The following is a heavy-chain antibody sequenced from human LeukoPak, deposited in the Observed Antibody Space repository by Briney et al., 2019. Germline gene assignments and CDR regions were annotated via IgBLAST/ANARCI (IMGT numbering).Heavy chain of an antibody. CDR2: ISATGGTI. J-gene: IGHJ4*02. Sequence: GGSLRLSCAASGFTFSSNGMNWVRQAPGKGLEWVSYISATGGTIYYADSVKGRFTISRDNAKNSIYLQMNSLRAEDTAVYYCSKKGQNEDYGKPDWGQGTLVTVSS. V-gene: IGHV3-48*01. CDR1: GFTFSSNG. D-gene: IGHD4-17*01. CDR3: SKKGQNEDYGKPD.